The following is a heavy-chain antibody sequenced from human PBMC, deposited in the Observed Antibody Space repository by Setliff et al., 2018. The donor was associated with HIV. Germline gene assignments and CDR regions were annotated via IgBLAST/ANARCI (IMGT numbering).Heavy chain of an antibody. CDR2: IATDETIT. CDR1: GFTLRNYV. Sequence: PGGSLRLSCGASGFTLRNYVMHWVRQAPGKGLEWVAVIATDETITNYADSVKGRFTISRDNSKNTLYLQMNSLRVEDTSVYYCAREGASSGHAGCFDWLYENWGQGTLVTVSS. J-gene: IGHJ4*02. D-gene: IGHD3-9*01. V-gene: IGHV3-30*04. CDR3: AREGASSGHAGCFDWLYEN.